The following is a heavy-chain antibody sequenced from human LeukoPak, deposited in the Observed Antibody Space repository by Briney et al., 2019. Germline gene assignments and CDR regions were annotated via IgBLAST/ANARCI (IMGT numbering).Heavy chain of an antibody. CDR1: VGXISSYY. Sequence: PSETLSLTRTVSVGXISSYYCSWIRQPPGRRLGWMGHIYYRGSTNYNTSRKSRVTISVDTSKNQFSLKLSSVTAADTAVYYCASRSSIWSGYQDTLYYFDSWGQGTLVTVSS. CDR3: ASRSSIWSGYQDTLYYFDS. J-gene: IGHJ4*02. V-gene: IGHV4-59*01. D-gene: IGHD3-3*01. CDR2: IYYRGST.